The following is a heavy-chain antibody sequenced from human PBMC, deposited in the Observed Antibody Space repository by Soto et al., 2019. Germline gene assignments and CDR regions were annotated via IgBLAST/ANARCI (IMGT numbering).Heavy chain of an antibody. CDR1: GFTFGDYA. CDR2: IRSKAYGGTT. V-gene: IGHV3-49*04. Sequence: GGSLRLSCTASGFTFGDYAMSWVRQAPGKGLEWVGFIRSKAYGGTTEYAASVKGRFTISRDDSKSIAYLQMNSLKTEDTAVYYCTRDELRYFDWLLPYYYGMDVWGQGTTVTVYS. CDR3: TRDELRYFDWLLPYYYGMDV. D-gene: IGHD3-9*01. J-gene: IGHJ6*02.